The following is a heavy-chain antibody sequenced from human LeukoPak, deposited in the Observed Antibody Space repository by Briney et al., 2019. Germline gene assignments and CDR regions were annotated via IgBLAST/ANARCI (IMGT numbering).Heavy chain of an antibody. CDR2: ISSSSSTI. CDR3: ARSHYDSSGYYYYYYYGMDV. Sequence: GGSLRLSCAASGFTFSSYSMNWVRQAPGKGLEWVSYISSSSSTIYYADSAKGRFTISRDNAKNSLYLQMNSLRAEDTAVYYCARSHYDSSGYYYYYYYGMDVWGQGTTVTVSS. D-gene: IGHD3-22*01. CDR1: GFTFSSYS. V-gene: IGHV3-48*01. J-gene: IGHJ6*02.